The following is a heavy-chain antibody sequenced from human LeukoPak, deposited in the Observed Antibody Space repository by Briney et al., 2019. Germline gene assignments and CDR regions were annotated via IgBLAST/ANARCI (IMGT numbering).Heavy chain of an antibody. Sequence: PGGSLRLSCAASGFTFDDYGMSWVRQAPGKGLEWVSGINWNGGSTGYADSVKGRFTISRDNAKNSLYLQMNSLRAEDTALYYCARDIVRVVVVVAATPNVGMDVWGQGTTVTVSS. D-gene: IGHD2-15*01. CDR1: GFTFDDYG. CDR2: INWNGGST. CDR3: ARDIVRVVVVVAATPNVGMDV. V-gene: IGHV3-20*04. J-gene: IGHJ6*02.